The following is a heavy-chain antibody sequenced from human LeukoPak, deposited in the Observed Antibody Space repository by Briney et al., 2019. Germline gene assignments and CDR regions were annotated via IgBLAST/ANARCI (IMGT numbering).Heavy chain of an antibody. CDR1: GFTFSSYG. CDR3: ARQNTPHGNFDY. D-gene: IGHD5-24*01. Sequence: PGGSLRLSCAASGFTFSSYGMHWVRQAPGKGLEWVAVISYDGSNKYYADSVKGRFTISRDNAKKSLFLQMNSLRAEDTAVYYCARQNTPHGNFDYWGRGTLVTVSS. CDR2: ISYDGSNK. V-gene: IGHV3-30*03. J-gene: IGHJ4*02.